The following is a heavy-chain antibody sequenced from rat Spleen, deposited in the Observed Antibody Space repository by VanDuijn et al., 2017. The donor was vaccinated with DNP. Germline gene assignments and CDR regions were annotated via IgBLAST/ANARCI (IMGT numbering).Heavy chain of an antibody. V-gene: IGHV5-31*01. CDR2: ITSSGGST. J-gene: IGHJ4*01. CDR1: GFTFNNYW. Sequence: EVQLVESGGDLVQPGRSLKLSCVASGFTFNNYWMTWIRQVPGKGLEWVASITSSGGSTYYLDSVKGRFTISRDNGKNTLYLQMNSLRSEDTATYYCSKHKGSSSSYVMDAWGQGTSVTVSS. D-gene: IGHD1-2*01. CDR3: SKHKGSSSSYVMDA.